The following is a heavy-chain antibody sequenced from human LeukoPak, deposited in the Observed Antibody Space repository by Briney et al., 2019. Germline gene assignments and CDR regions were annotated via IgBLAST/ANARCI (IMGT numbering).Heavy chain of an antibody. D-gene: IGHD5-18*01. Sequence: SEILSLTCAVYGDFFSGYYWSWIRQPPGKGLEWIGEINHSGSASYNPSLRSRPTISMDTSKNQFSLKLSSVTAADTAVYYCAGQGVNTTIVEVMYAFDIWGQGTMVTVSS. V-gene: IGHV4-34*01. CDR1: GDFFSGYY. CDR2: INHSGSA. CDR3: AGQGVNTTIVEVMYAFDI. J-gene: IGHJ3*02.